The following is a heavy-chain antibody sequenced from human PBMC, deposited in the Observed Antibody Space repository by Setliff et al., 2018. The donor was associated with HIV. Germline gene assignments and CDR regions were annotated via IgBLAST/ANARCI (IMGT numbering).Heavy chain of an antibody. CDR2: VYPSDGST. Sequence: ASVKVSCKASGYTFTSYYMHWVRQAPGQGLEWMGMVYPSDGSTSYAQKFQGRVTMTRDTSTSAVYTDLSSLRADDTAVYYCVRGYRSAWNSWFDAWGQGALVTVSS. D-gene: IGHD6-19*01. CDR1: GYTFTSYY. CDR3: VRGYRSAWNSWFDA. J-gene: IGHJ5*02. V-gene: IGHV1-46*01.